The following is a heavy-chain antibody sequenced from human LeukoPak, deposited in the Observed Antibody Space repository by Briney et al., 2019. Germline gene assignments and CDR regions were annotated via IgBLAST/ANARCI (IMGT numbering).Heavy chain of an antibody. CDR2: IYYSGST. CDR1: GGSISSYY. Sequence: SETLSLTCTVSGGSISSYYWSWLRQPPGKGLEWIGYIYYSGSTNYNPSLKSRATISVDTSKNQFSLKLSSVTAADTAVYYWAIGRGYHTCVYWGQGTLGTVSS. D-gene: IGHD2-2*01. CDR3: AIGRGYHTCVY. V-gene: IGHV4-59*08. J-gene: IGHJ4*02.